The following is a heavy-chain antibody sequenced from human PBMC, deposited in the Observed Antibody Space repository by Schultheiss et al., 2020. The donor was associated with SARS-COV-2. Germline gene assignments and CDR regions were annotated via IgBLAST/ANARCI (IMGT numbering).Heavy chain of an antibody. J-gene: IGHJ6*02. CDR3: TTDQDYYGSGSRYYYYGMDV. CDR1: GFTFSSYA. Sequence: GGSLRLSCSASGFTFSSYAMHWVRQAPGKGLEWVGRIRSKANSYATAYAASVKGRFTISRDDSKNTAYLQMNSLKTEDTAVYYCTTDQDYYGSGSRYYYYGMDVWGQGTTVTVSS. CDR2: IRSKANSYAT. V-gene: IGHV3-73*01. D-gene: IGHD3-10*01.